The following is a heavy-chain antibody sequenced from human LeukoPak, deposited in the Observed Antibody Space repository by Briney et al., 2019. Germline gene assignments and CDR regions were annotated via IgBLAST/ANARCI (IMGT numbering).Heavy chain of an antibody. V-gene: IGHV3-53*01. D-gene: IGHD2-21*01. CDR2: IYSDGST. CDR1: GFTVRSSY. J-gene: IGHJ4*02. Sequence: GGSLRLSCTASGFTVRSSYMSWVRQAPGKGLEWVSIIYSDGSTYYPESVKGRFTISRDDSKNTVLLQMDSLRAEDTAIYYCARDSAFSSYSYWGQGALVTVS. CDR3: ARDSAFSSYSY.